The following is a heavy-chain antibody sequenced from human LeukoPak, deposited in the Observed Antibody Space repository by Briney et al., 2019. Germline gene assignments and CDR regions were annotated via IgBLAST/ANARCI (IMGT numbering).Heavy chain of an antibody. CDR3: ASPGKGAFFYYYMDV. D-gene: IGHD3-3*01. CDR2: ISIYNGNT. Sequence: GASVKVSCKISGYTNPNYGVTWVRQAPGQGLEWMGWISIYNGNTQYAPRFQGRVTLTRDTSTTTVYMDLRSLTSDDTAVYYCASPGKGAFFYYYMDVWGKGTSVIVSS. J-gene: IGHJ6*03. V-gene: IGHV1-18*01. CDR1: GYTNPNYG.